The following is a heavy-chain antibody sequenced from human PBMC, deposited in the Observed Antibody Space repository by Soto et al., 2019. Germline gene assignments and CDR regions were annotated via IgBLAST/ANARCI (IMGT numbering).Heavy chain of an antibody. CDR2: ISTHGGST. J-gene: IGHJ4*02. V-gene: IGHV3-64*01. CDR3: ARHYGSGTYIYFDY. Sequence: GGTLRLSCAASGFTFSNYWMHWVRQAPGKKLEYVSGISTHGGSTYYANSVKGRFTISRDNSRNTLYLQMGSLSAEDMAVYYCARHYGSGTYIYFDYWGQGTLVTVSS. CDR1: GFTFSNYW. D-gene: IGHD3-10*01.